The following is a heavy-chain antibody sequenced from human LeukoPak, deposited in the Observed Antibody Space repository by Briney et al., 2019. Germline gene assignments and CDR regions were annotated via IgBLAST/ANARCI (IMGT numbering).Heavy chain of an antibody. CDR1: GYSFTSYW. Sequence: GESLKISCKGSGYSFTSYWISWVRQMPGKGLGWMGRIDPSDSYTNYSPSFQGHVTISADKSISTAYLQWSSLKASDTAMYYCARRRYDSSGYYYFDYWGQGTLVTVSS. CDR2: IDPSDSYT. J-gene: IGHJ4*02. CDR3: ARRRYDSSGYYYFDY. V-gene: IGHV5-10-1*01. D-gene: IGHD3-22*01.